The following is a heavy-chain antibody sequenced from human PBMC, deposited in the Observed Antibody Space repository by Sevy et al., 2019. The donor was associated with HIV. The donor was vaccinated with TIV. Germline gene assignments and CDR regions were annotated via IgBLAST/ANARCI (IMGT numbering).Heavy chain of an antibody. Sequence: GGSLRLSCAASGFTFSSYGMHWVRQAPGKGLEWVAVIWYDGSNKYYADSVKGRFTISRDSSKNTLYLQMNSLRAEDTAVYYCARVPYDSSGYYYDYWGQGTLVTVSS. CDR1: GFTFSSYG. V-gene: IGHV3-33*01. J-gene: IGHJ4*02. CDR2: IWYDGSNK. CDR3: ARVPYDSSGYYYDY. D-gene: IGHD3-22*01.